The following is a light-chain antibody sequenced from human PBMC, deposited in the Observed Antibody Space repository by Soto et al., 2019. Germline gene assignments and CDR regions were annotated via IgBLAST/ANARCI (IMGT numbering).Light chain of an antibody. CDR2: AAS. J-gene: IGKJ1*01. Sequence: QALSSRSGSIGDRVIITSRASQGINNYLAWYQQRPGKVPKLLIYAASTLQSGVPSRFRGSRSGTDFTLTISSLQPEDVATYYCQNYTSAPRTSGQRSNVDI. V-gene: IGKV1-27*01. CDR1: QGINNY. CDR3: QNYTSAPRT.